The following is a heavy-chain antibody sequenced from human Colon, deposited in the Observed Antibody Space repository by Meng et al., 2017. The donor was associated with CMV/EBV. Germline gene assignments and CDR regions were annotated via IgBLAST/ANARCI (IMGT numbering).Heavy chain of an antibody. D-gene: IGHD1-7*01. CDR1: GYTFTKDW. CDR2: IYPGDSDT. Sequence: IYCQGSGYTFTKDWIAWVRQRPGKGLEWMGLIYPGDSDTRYSPSFQGQVTISVDKSINTAYLQWSGLKASDTAIYYCARQDTGNYLYWGQGTLVTVSS. J-gene: IGHJ4*02. V-gene: IGHV5-51*01. CDR3: ARQDTGNYLY.